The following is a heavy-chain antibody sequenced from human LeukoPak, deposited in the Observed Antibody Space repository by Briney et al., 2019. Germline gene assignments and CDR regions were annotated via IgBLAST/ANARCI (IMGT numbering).Heavy chain of an antibody. Sequence: SETLSLTCTVSGYSISSGYYWGWIRQPPGKGLEWIGSLYHSESTYYNPSLKSRVTISVDTSKNQFSLKLSSVTAADTAVYFCARDRPRYGGYDYWGQGTLVTVSS. CDR2: LYHSEST. J-gene: IGHJ4*02. D-gene: IGHD5-12*01. CDR1: GYSISSGYY. CDR3: ARDRPRYGGYDY. V-gene: IGHV4-38-2*02.